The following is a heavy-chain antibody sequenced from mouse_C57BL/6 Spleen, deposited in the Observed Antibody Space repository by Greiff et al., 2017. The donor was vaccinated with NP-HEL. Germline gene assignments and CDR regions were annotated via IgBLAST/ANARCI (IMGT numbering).Heavy chain of an antibody. J-gene: IGHJ1*03. V-gene: IGHV14-1*01. CDR3: TTDSNYPGWYFDV. Sequence: VQLKQSGAELVRPGASVKLSCTASGFNIKDYYMHWVKQRPEQGLEWIGRIDPEDGDTEYDPKFQGKATMTADTSSNTAYLQLSSLTSEATAVYYCTTDSNYPGWYFDVWGTGTTVTVSS. CDR1: GFNIKDYY. CDR2: IDPEDGDT. D-gene: IGHD2-5*01.